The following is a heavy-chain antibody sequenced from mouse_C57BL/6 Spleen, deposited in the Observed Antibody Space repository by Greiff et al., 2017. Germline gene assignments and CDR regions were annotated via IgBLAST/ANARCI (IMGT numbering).Heavy chain of an antibody. Sequence: QVQLQQPGAELVMPGASVKLSCKASGYTFTSYWMHWVQQRPGQGLEWIGEIDPSASSTNYNQTFKGKSTLTVDKSSSTAYMQLSSLTSEDSAVSYCSRRHYYGSSYAWFAYWGQGTLVTVSA. D-gene: IGHD1-1*01. J-gene: IGHJ3*01. CDR2: IDPSASST. V-gene: IGHV1-69*01. CDR3: SRRHYYGSSYAWFAY. CDR1: GYTFTSYW.